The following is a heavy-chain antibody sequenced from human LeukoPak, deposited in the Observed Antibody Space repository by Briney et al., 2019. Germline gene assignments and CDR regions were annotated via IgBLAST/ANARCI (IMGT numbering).Heavy chain of an antibody. CDR1: GFTFSSYA. Sequence: GGSLRLSCAASGFTFSSYAMHWVRQAPGKGLEWVAVISYDGSNKYYADSVKGRFTISRDNSKNTLYLQMNSLRAEDTAVYYCANQLDCSSTSCWGFDYWGQGTLVTVSS. V-gene: IGHV3-30-3*01. D-gene: IGHD2-2*01. CDR3: ANQLDCSSTSCWGFDY. J-gene: IGHJ4*02. CDR2: ISYDGSNK.